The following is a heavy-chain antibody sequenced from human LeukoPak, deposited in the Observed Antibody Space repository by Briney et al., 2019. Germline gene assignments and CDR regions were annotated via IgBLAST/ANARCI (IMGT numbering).Heavy chain of an antibody. J-gene: IGHJ6*03. CDR2: IRYDGSNK. Sequence: PGGSLRLSCAASGFTFSSYGMHWVRQAPGKGLEWVAFIRYDGSNKYYADSVKGRFTISRDNSKNTLYLQMNSLRAEDTAVYYCAKSPRGYDFWSGPNGSYYYYYMDVWGKGTTVTVSS. V-gene: IGHV3-30*02. D-gene: IGHD3-3*01. CDR3: AKSPRGYDFWSGPNGSYYYYYMDV. CDR1: GFTFSSYG.